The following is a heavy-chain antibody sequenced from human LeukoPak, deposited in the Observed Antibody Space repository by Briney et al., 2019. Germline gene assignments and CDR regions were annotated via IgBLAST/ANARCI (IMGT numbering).Heavy chain of an antibody. Sequence: ASVKVSCKASGYTFTSYGISWVRQAPGQGLEWMGWISAYNGNTNYAQKLQGRVTMTTDTSTSTAYMELRSLRSDDTAVYYCARGDYVWGSYRNPVDYWGQGTLATVSS. CDR2: ISAYNGNT. V-gene: IGHV1-18*01. CDR3: ARGDYVWGSYRNPVDY. CDR1: GYTFTSYG. J-gene: IGHJ4*02. D-gene: IGHD3-16*02.